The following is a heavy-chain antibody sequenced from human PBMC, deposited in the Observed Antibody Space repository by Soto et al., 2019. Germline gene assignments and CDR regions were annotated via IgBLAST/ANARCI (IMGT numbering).Heavy chain of an antibody. Sequence: GXAVKVACKASRVALIKFIVTWVRQAPGLGLEWVGGIIPIFGTANYAQKFQGRVTITADESTSTSYMEVNNLRSEDTAVYYCAKVRYSSPMGYYYGMDVWAQGTTVTVSS. J-gene: IGHJ6*02. V-gene: IGHV1-69*01. D-gene: IGHD6-19*01. CDR3: AKVRYSSPMGYYYGMDV. CDR2: IIPIFGTA. CDR1: RVALIKFI.